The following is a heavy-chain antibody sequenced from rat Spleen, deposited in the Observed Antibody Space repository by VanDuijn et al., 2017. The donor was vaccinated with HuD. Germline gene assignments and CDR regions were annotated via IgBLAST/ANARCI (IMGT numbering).Heavy chain of an antibody. J-gene: IGHJ1*01. CDR3: ARQWLTGSHWFFDF. D-gene: IGHD1-4*01. CDR1: GFTFSNYG. V-gene: IGHV5S13*01. CDR2: ISPSGGNT. Sequence: EVQLVESGGGLVQPGRSLKLSCAASGFTFSNYGMAWVRQTPTKGLEWVASISPSGGNTYYRDSVKGRFTISRDNAKSTLYLQMDSLRSEDTATYYCARQWLTGSHWFFDFWGPGTMVTVSS.